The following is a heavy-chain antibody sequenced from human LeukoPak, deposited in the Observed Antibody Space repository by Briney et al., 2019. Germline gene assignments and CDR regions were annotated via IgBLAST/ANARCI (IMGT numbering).Heavy chain of an antibody. Sequence: ASVKVSCKASGYTFTGYYMHWVRQAPGQGLGWMGIINPSGGSTSYAQKFQGRVTMTRDTSTSTVYMELSSLRSEDTAVYYCARAPGIAAAGTFRGFDYWGQGTLVTVSS. CDR2: INPSGGST. D-gene: IGHD6-13*01. CDR3: ARAPGIAAAGTFRGFDY. V-gene: IGHV1-46*01. CDR1: GYTFTGYY. J-gene: IGHJ4*02.